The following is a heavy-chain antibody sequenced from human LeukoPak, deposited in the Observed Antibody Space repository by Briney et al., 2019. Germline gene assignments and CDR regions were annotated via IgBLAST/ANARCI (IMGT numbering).Heavy chain of an antibody. D-gene: IGHD5-12*01. CDR1: GYSFTSYW. J-gene: IGHJ6*02. CDR3: ARLKATIRRFYYYGMDL. CDR2: IHPGDSET. V-gene: IGHV5-51*01. Sequence: HGESLKISCKGSGYSFTSYWIGWVRQMPGKGLEWMGIIHPGDSETRYSPSFQGQVTISADESISTAYLQWSSLKASDTAMYYCARLKATIRRFYYYGMDLWGQGTTVTVSS.